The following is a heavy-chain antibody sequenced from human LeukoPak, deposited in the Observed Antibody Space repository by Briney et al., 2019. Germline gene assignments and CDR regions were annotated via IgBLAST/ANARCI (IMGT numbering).Heavy chain of an antibody. CDR2: IYYSGST. CDR3: ARVYSSGWYFDP. D-gene: IGHD6-19*01. CDR1: GGSISSYY. Sequence: SETLSLTCTVSGGSISSYYWSWIRQPPGKGLEWIAYIYYSGSTNYNPSPKSRVTISVDTSKNQFSLRLSSVTAADTAVYYCARVYSSGWYFDPWGQGTLVTVSS. J-gene: IGHJ5*02. V-gene: IGHV4-59*01.